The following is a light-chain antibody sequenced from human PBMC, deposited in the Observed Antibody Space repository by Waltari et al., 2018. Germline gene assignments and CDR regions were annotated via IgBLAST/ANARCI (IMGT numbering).Light chain of an antibody. V-gene: IGLV1-44*01. CDR1: SSNIGSNT. CDR3: GTWDDSLNGPL. CDR2: SNK. J-gene: IGLJ2*01. Sequence: QSLLTQAPSASGTPGQRVTISCSGSSSNIGSNTVNWYQQLPGTAPKLLSYSNKPRPAGVPDRCSGSKSGTAASLAISGRQSEDEADYYCGTWDDSLNGPLFGGGTKVTVL.